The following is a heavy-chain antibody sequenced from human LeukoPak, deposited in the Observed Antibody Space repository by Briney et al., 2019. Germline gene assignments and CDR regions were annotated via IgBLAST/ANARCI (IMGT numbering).Heavy chain of an antibody. Sequence: ASVKVSCKVSGYTLTELSMHWVRQAPGKGLEWMGGFDPEDGETIYARKFQGRVTMTEDTSTDTAYMELSSLRSEDTAVYYCATRSFGGANFDYWGQGTLVTVSS. J-gene: IGHJ4*02. V-gene: IGHV1-24*01. D-gene: IGHD3-16*01. CDR1: GYTLTELS. CDR2: FDPEDGET. CDR3: ATRSFGGANFDY.